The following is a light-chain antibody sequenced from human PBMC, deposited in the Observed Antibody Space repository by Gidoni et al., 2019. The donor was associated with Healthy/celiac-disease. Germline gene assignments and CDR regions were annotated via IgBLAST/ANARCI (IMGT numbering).Light chain of an antibody. V-gene: IGLV3-1*01. CDR1: KLGDKY. CDR3: QAWDSCTGVV. Sequence: SSELTQPPAVSVSTGQTASITCTGDKLGDKYACWYQQKPGQSPVLVIYQDSKRPSVIPERFSGSNSGNTATLTISGTQAMDDADYYCQAWDSCTGVVFGGATKLTVL. CDR2: QDS. J-gene: IGLJ2*01.